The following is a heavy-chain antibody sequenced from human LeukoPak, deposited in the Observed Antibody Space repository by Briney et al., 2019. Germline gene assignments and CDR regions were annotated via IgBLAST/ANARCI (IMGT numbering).Heavy chain of an antibody. J-gene: IGHJ4*02. V-gene: IGHV4-30-2*01. CDR1: GGSISSGGYS. CDR2: IYHSGST. Sequence: SQTLSLTCAVSGGSISSGGYSWSWIRQPPGKGLEWIVYIYHSGSTYYNPSLKSRVTISVDRSKNQFSLKLSSVTAADTAVYYCARAGGITMVRGVKTNYFDYWGQGTLVTVSS. CDR3: ARAGGITMVRGVKTNYFDY. D-gene: IGHD3-10*01.